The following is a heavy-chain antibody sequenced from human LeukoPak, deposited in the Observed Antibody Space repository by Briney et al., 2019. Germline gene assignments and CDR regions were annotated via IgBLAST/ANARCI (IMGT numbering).Heavy chain of an antibody. CDR2: ISWNSGSI. CDR3: ARDRDGYII. J-gene: IGHJ4*02. CDR1: GFTFDDYA. Sequence: PGRSLRLSCAASGFTFDDYAMHWVRQAPGKGLEWVSGISWNSGSIGYADSVKGRFTISRDNAKNSLYLQMNSLRAEDTAVYYCARDRDGYIIWGQGTLVTVSS. D-gene: IGHD5-24*01. V-gene: IGHV3-9*01.